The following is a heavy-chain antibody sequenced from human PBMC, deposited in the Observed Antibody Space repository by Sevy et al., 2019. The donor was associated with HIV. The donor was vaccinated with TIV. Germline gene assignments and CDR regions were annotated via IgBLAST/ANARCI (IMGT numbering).Heavy chain of an antibody. J-gene: IGHJ5*02. D-gene: IGHD3-3*01. CDR2: ISASGGYT. V-gene: IGHV3-23*01. Sequence: GGSLRLSCAASGFTFSSYAMHWVRQAPGKGLEWVSSISASGGYTYYADSVKGRFAISRDNSKNTVDLQMNSLRAEDTALYYCAKETTSGYFPWGQGTLVTVSS. CDR3: AKETTSGYFP. CDR1: GFTFSSYA.